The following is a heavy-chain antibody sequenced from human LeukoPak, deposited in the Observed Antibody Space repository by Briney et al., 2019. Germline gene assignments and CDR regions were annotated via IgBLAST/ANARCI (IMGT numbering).Heavy chain of an antibody. CDR2: INTNTGNP. CDR3: AREYPDYYYYYGMDV. CDR1: GYTFTSYA. J-gene: IGHJ6*02. Sequence: ASVKVSCKASGYTFTSYAMNWVRQAPGQGLEWMGWINTNTGNPTYAQGFTGRFVFSSDTSVSTAYLQISSLKAEDSAVYYCAREYPDYYYYYGMDVWGQGTTVTVS. V-gene: IGHV7-4-1*02. D-gene: IGHD2-2*02.